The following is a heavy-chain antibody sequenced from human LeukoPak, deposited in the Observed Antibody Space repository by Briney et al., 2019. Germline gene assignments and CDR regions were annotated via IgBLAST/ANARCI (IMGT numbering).Heavy chain of an antibody. CDR1: GGSISSHY. D-gene: IGHD4-17*01. CDR2: IYYSGST. CDR3: ARGRTGDYGDYSMLVCFDY. Sequence: SETLSLTCTVSGGSISSHYWSWIRQPPGKGLEWIGYIYYSGSTNYNPSLKSRVTISVDTSKNQFSLKLSSVTAADTAVYYCARGRTGDYGDYSMLVCFDYWGQGTLVTVSS. J-gene: IGHJ4*02. V-gene: IGHV4-59*11.